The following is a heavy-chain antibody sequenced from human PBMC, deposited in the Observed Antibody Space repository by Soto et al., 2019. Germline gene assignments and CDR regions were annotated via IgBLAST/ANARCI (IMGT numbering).Heavy chain of an antibody. D-gene: IGHD6-25*01. CDR1: GFTFREYA. CDR2: IGGDGGSP. Sequence: GVFLRVSCGVSGFTFREYAMSWVRQAPGKGLEWVSVIGGDGGSPNYADSVKGRFTVSRDNSKSTLYLQMDSLRAEDTAVYYFAKDSIGRSGIYEPFDIWGQGTMVTVSS. V-gene: IGHV3-23*01. J-gene: IGHJ3*02. CDR3: AKDSIGRSGIYEPFDI.